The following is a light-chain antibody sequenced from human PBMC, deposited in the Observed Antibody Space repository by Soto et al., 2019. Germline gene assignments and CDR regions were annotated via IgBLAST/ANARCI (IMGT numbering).Light chain of an antibody. CDR1: QRISYY. V-gene: IGKV1-39*01. J-gene: IGKJ5*01. Sequence: DIPMTQSPSSLSASVGDRVTITCRASQRISYYLNWFQQKPGRAPKLLIYAASSLEAGVPSRYSGSGSGTDFTLTISSLQPEDFATYYCQQSYSTPFTFGQGTRLEIK. CDR3: QQSYSTPFT. CDR2: AAS.